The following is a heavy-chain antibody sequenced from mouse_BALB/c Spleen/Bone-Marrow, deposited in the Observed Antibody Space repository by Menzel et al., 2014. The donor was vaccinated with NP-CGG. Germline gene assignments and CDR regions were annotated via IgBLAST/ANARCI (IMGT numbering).Heavy chain of an antibody. V-gene: IGHV1S126*01. CDR1: GYSFTSYW. CDR3: ARSWLRHGFAY. J-gene: IGHJ3*01. D-gene: IGHD2-2*01. Sequence: VKLLESGPQLVRPGASVKISCKASGYSFTSYWMHWVKQRPGQGLEWIGMIDPSDSETRLNQKFKDKATLTVDKSSSTAYMQLSSPTSEDSAVYYCARSWLRHGFAYWGQGTLVTVSA. CDR2: IDPSDSET.